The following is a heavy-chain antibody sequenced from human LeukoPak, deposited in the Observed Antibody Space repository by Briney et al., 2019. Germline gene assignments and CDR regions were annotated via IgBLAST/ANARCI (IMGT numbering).Heavy chain of an antibody. J-gene: IGHJ4*02. Sequence: PSETLSLTCTVSGGSISSYYWSWIRQPPGKGLEWIGYIYYSGSTNYNPSLKSRVTISVDTSKNQFSLKLSSVTATDTAVYYCARLFGVVTTEDYWGQGTLVTVSS. V-gene: IGHV4-59*12. CDR3: ARLFGVVTTEDY. CDR2: IYYSGST. D-gene: IGHD3-3*01. CDR1: GGSISSYY.